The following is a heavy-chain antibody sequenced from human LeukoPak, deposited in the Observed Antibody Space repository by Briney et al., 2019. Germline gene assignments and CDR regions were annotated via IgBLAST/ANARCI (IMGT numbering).Heavy chain of an antibody. V-gene: IGHV1-69*04. CDR3: ARSGDYWGFFDY. CDR2: IIPILGIA. D-gene: IGHD4-17*01. Sequence: GASVKVSCKASGYTFTSYAISWVRQAPGQGLEWMGRIIPILGIANYAQKFQGRVTITADKSTSTAYMELSSLRSEDTAVYYCARSGDYWGFFDYWGQGTLVTVSS. CDR1: GYTFTSYA. J-gene: IGHJ4*02.